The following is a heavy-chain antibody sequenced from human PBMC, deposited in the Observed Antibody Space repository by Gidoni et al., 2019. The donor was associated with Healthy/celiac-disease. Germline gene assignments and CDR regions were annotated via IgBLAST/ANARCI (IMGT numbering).Heavy chain of an antibody. Sequence: EVQLVESGGGLVKPGGSLRLSCAASGFTFSNAWMSWVRQAPGKGLEWVGRIKSKTDGGTTDYAAPVKGRFTISRDDSKNTLYLQMNSLKTEDTAVYYCTTGRYCSSTSCYTDYWGQGTLVTVSS. V-gene: IGHV3-15*01. D-gene: IGHD2-2*02. J-gene: IGHJ4*02. CDR2: IKSKTDGGTT. CDR1: GFTFSNAW. CDR3: TTGRYCSSTSCYTDY.